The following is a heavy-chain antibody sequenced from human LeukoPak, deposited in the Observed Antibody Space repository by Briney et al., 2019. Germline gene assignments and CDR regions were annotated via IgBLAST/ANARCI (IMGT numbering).Heavy chain of an antibody. J-gene: IGHJ4*02. CDR2: ISGNGVGT. CDR1: GFTFSSYA. V-gene: IGHV3-23*01. D-gene: IGHD6-13*01. Sequence: GGSLRLSCAASGFTFSSYALSWVRQAPGKGLEWVSGISGNGVGTYYADSMRGRFTISRDNSRYTLYLQMNSLRVENTAIYYCAKMPWYSSGWSIDYWGRGSLVTVSS. CDR3: AKMPWYSSGWSIDY.